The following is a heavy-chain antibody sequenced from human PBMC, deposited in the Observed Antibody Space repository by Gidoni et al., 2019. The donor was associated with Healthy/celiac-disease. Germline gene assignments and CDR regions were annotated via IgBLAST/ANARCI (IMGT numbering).Heavy chain of an antibody. J-gene: IGHJ4*02. CDR2: IKQDGSEK. D-gene: IGHD3-3*01. V-gene: IGHV3-7*01. CDR3: ARADYDFWSGYPEYYFDY. CDR1: GFTFSIYW. Sequence: EVQLVESGGGLFQPGGSLRLSCAASGFTFSIYWLSWVRQAPGKGLEWVANIKQDGSEKYYVDYVKGRFTISRDNAKNSLYLQMNSLRAEDTAVYYCARADYDFWSGYPEYYFDYWGQGTLVTVSS.